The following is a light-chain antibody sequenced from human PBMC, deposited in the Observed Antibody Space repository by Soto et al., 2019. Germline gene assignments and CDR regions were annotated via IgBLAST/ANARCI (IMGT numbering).Light chain of an antibody. CDR1: SSNIGSNT. Sequence: QSVLTQPPSASGTPGQRVTICCSGSSSNIGSNTVNWYQQLPGTAPKLLIYSNNQRPSGVPDRFSGSKSGTSASLAISGLQSEDEADYYCAAWDDSLNGRVFGGGTKVTVL. CDR2: SNN. CDR3: AAWDDSLNGRV. J-gene: IGLJ3*02. V-gene: IGLV1-44*01.